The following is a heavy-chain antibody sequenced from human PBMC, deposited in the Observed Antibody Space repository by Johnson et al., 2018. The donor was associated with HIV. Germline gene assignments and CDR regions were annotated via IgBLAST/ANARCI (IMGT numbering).Heavy chain of an antibody. V-gene: IGHV3-66*02. D-gene: IGHD6-13*01. CDR3: AREATYSSSWYHDVFDI. CDR2: IYSGVRT. Sequence: VQLVESGGGVVQPGRSLRLSCAASGFTVSTYHMSWVRQAPGKGLEWVSVIYSGVRTYYADSVTGRFTISSDNSTHKLDLQMNSLRAEDTAVYYCAREATYSSSWYHDVFDIWGQGTMVTVSS. CDR1: GFTVSTYH. J-gene: IGHJ3*02.